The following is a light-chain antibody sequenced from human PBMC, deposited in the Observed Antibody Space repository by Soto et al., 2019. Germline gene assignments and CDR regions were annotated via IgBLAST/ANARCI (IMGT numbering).Light chain of an antibody. J-gene: IGLJ1*01. CDR3: RSYDIGLTGFCV. CDR1: NSNIGAGYD. V-gene: IGLV1-40*01. CDR2: NSN. Sequence: QSVLTQPPSVSGAPGQSVTISCTGSNSNIGAGYDVHWYQQIPGKAPKLLVYNSNSRPSGMPDRFSGSKSGASASLAITGLQAGDEADYCCRSYDIGLTGFCVCGTGTKV.